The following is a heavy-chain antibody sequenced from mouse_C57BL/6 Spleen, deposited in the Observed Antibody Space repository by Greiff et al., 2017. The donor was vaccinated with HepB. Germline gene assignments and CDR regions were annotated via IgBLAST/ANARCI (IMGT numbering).Heavy chain of an antibody. CDR2: ISDGGSYT. CDR1: GFTFSSYA. CDR3: ARENVDYLDY. Sequence: EVKLVESGGGLVKPGGSLKLSCAASGFTFSSYAMSWVRQTPEKRLEWVATISDGGSYTYYPDNVKGRFTISRDNAKNNLYLQMSHLKSEDTAMYYCARENVDYLDYWGQGTTLTVSS. D-gene: IGHD2-4*01. J-gene: IGHJ2*01. V-gene: IGHV5-4*01.